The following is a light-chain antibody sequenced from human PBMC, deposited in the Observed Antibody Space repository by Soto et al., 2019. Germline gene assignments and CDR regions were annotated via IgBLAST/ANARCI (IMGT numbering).Light chain of an antibody. CDR3: QQYNSYST. CDR2: KAS. CDR1: QTISSW. Sequence: IQVTKSPSTLSSSVADRVTLTCRASQTISSWLAWYQQKPGKAPKLRIYKASSLESGVPSRFSGSGSGTEFTLTISSMQADDFATYYCQQYNSYSTFGQGTRLEIK. J-gene: IGKJ5*01. V-gene: IGKV1-5*03.